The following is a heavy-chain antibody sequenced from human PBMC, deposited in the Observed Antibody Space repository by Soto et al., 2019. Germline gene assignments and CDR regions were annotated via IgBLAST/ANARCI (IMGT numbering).Heavy chain of an antibody. CDR2: IIPIFGTA. CDR1: GGTFSSYA. CDR3: ARGYAHVAAAINYGMDV. V-gene: IGHV1-69*06. J-gene: IGHJ6*02. D-gene: IGHD2-15*01. Sequence: GASVKVSCKASGGTFSSYAISWVRQAPGQGLEWMGGIIPIFGTANYAQKFQGRVTITADKSTSTAYMELSSLRSEDTAVYYCARGYAHVAAAINYGMDVWGQGTTVTVSS.